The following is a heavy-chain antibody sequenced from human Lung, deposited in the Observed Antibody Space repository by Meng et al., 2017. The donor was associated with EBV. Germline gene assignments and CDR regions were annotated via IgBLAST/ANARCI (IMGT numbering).Heavy chain of an antibody. J-gene: IGHJ4*02. D-gene: IGHD5/OR15-5a*01. CDR3: ARVCEVCLDY. V-gene: IGHV4-30-4*01. Sequence: QVPPQESGPGLVKPSQTLSLTCTVSGGSINSGDYYWSWIRQPPGKGLEWIGYIYYTGSTYYNPSLKSRVTISMDTSKNQFSLRLSSVTAADTAVYYCARVCEVCLDYWGQGTLVTVSS. CDR1: GGSINSGDYY. CDR2: IYYTGST.